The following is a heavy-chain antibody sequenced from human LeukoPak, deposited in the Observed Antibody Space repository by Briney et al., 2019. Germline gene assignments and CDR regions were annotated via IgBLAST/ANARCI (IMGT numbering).Heavy chain of an antibody. D-gene: IGHD1-26*01. CDR3: ARPPEIVGAPGAFDV. Sequence: SETLSLTCAVYGGSFSGYYWSWIRQPPGKGLEWIGEINHSGSTNYNPSLKSRGTISVDTSKNHFSLRLSSVTAADTAVYYCARPPEIVGAPGAFDVWGQGTMVTVSS. J-gene: IGHJ3*01. V-gene: IGHV4-34*01. CDR2: INHSGST. CDR1: GGSFSGYY.